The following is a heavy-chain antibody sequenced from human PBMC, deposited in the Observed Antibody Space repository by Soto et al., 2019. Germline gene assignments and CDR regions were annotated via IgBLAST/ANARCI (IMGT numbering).Heavy chain of an antibody. J-gene: IGHJ4*02. D-gene: IGHD3-9*01. V-gene: IGHV3-23*01. CDR1: GFTFSNYA. Sequence: EVHLMESGGGLVQPGGSLRLSCAASGFTFSNYAMSWVRQAPGKGLEWVSVIGGRGTTTYYAESVKGRFIVSRDNSKNRVFLQMNSLRAEDTAVYFCAKKFGDNDWYSFGCWGQGILVTVSS. CDR2: IGGRGTTT. CDR3: AKKFGDNDWYSFGC.